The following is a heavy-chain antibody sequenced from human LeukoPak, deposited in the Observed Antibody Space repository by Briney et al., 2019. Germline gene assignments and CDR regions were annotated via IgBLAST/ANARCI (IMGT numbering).Heavy chain of an antibody. CDR2: IKQDGSEK. CDR3: ASWLCSGGSCPRVGDV. J-gene: IGHJ6*04. CDR1: GFAFSSYW. V-gene: IGHV3-7*01. D-gene: IGHD2-15*01. Sequence: GGSLRLSCAASGFAFSSYWMSWVRQAPGKGPEWVANIKQDGSEKYYVDSVKGRFTISRDNAKNSLYLQMNSLRAEDTAVYYCASWLCSGGSCPRVGDVWGKGTTVTVSS.